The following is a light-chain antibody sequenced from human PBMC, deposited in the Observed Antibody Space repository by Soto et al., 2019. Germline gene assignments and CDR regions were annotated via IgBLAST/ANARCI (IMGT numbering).Light chain of an antibody. Sequence: EIVLTQSPYTRSLSPADRATLSSRASQSISSYLAWYQQKPGQSPRLLIYDASNRATGIPARFSGSGSGIDFTLTISSLEPEDFAVYYCQQRSDWPPITFGQGTRLEIK. V-gene: IGKV3-11*01. CDR1: QSISSY. CDR2: DAS. J-gene: IGKJ5*01. CDR3: QQRSDWPPIT.